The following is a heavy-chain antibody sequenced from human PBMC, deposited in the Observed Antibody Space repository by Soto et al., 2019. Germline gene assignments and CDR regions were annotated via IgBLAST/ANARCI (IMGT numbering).Heavy chain of an antibody. J-gene: IGHJ6*03. Sequence: QVQLVESGGGVVQPGRSLRLSCAASGFTFSSYGMHWVRQAPGKGLEWVAVISYDGSNKYYADSVKGRFTISRDNSKNTLYLQMNSLRAEDTAVYYCAKDPRLQYCSGGSCYYYYYYMDVWGKGTTVTVSS. D-gene: IGHD2-15*01. V-gene: IGHV3-30*18. CDR2: ISYDGSNK. CDR3: AKDPRLQYCSGGSCYYYYYYMDV. CDR1: GFTFSSYG.